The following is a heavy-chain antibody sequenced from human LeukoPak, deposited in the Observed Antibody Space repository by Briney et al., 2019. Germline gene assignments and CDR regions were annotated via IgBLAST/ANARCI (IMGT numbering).Heavy chain of an antibody. Sequence: GGSLRLSCAASGLTFSNYAMSWVRQAPGKGLEWVSSISGSGHSTYYADSVKGRFIISRDNSKNTLYLQMNSLRAEDTAVYYCAKSRRSSTFYSYDMDVWGQGTTVTVSS. J-gene: IGHJ6*02. V-gene: IGHV3-23*01. CDR3: AKSRRSSTFYSYDMDV. CDR1: GLTFSNYA. CDR2: ISGSGHST.